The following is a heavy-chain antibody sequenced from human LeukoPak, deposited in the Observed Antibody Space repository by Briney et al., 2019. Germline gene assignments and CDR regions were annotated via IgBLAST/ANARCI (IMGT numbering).Heavy chain of an antibody. CDR3: ARDRFVVVPAAPHGDAFDI. V-gene: IGHV1-46*01. CDR2: INPSGGST. D-gene: IGHD2-2*01. J-gene: IGHJ3*02. Sequence: ASVKVSCKASGYTFTSYYMHWVRQAPGQGLEWMGIINPSGGSTSYAQKFQGRVPMTRDMSTSTVYMELSSLRSEDTAVYYCARDRFVVVPAAPHGDAFDIWGQGTMVTVSS. CDR1: GYTFTSYY.